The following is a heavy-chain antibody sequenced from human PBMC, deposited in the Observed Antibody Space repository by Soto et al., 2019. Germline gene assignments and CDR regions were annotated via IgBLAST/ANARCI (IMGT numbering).Heavy chain of an antibody. CDR3: ASSYGSGYRAFDY. V-gene: IGHV1-69*02. CDR1: GDTFNFYS. Sequence: QVQLVQSGAEVKRPGSSVKVSCKASGDTFNFYSINWVRQAPGLGLEWMGRVNPIVSMSNYAQKSQGRVTMTADNSTSTAYMELSSLRSEDTALYYFASSYGSGYRAFDYWGQGALVTVSS. J-gene: IGHJ4*02. CDR2: VNPIVSMS. D-gene: IGHD3-10*01.